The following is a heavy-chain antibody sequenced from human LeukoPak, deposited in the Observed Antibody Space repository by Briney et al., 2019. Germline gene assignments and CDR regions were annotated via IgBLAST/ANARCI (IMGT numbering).Heavy chain of an antibody. Sequence: GGSLRLSCAASGFTFSSYGMHWVRQAPGKGLEWVAFIRYDGSNKYYADSVKGRFTISRDNSKNSLYLQMNSLRAEDTAVYYCARVGSSWYGARNNWFDPWGQGTLVTVSS. CDR2: IRYDGSNK. V-gene: IGHV3-30*02. CDR1: GFTFSSYG. J-gene: IGHJ5*02. D-gene: IGHD6-13*01. CDR3: ARVGSSWYGARNNWFDP.